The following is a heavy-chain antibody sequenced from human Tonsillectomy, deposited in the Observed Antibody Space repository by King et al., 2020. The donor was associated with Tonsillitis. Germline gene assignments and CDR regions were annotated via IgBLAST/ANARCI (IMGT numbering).Heavy chain of an antibody. CDR1: GFTFEDYA. CDR3: AKGEAADY. Sequence: VQLVESGGGLVQPGRSLRLSCTASGFTFEDYAMHWVRQAPGKGLEWVSYIDYHSGFIGYADSVKGRFTISRDNANNSLYLQMNSLRPEDTALYYCAKGEAADYWGRGTLVTVSS. J-gene: IGHJ4*02. D-gene: IGHD6-13*01. V-gene: IGHV3-9*01. CDR2: IDYHSGFI.